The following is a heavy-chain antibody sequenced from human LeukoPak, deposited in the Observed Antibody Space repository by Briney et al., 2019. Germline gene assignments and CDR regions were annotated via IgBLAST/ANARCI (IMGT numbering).Heavy chain of an antibody. CDR2: ISSSSSTI. V-gene: IGHV3-48*01. D-gene: IGHD5-24*01. J-gene: IGHJ4*02. CDR1: GFTFSSYA. CDR3: ARSRNMSRWLQLFYFDY. Sequence: PGGSLRLSCAASGFTFSSYAMSWVRQAPGKGLEWVSYISSSSSTIYYADSVKGRFTISRDNAKNSLYLQMNSLRAEDTAVYYCARSRNMSRWLQLFYFDYWGQGTLVTVSS.